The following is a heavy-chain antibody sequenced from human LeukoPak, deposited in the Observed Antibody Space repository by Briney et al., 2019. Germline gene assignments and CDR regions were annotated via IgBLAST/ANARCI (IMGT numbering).Heavy chain of an antibody. J-gene: IGHJ4*02. CDR2: INHSGST. D-gene: IGHD4/OR15-4a*01. V-gene: IGHV4-34*01. CDR3: ARGHTLANEDC. Sequence: PSETLSLTCAVYGGSFSGYYWSWIRQPPGKGLEWIGEINHSGSTNYNPSLKSRVTISVDTSKNQFSLKLSSVTAADTAVYYCARGHTLANEDCWGQGTLVTVSS. CDR1: GGSFSGYY.